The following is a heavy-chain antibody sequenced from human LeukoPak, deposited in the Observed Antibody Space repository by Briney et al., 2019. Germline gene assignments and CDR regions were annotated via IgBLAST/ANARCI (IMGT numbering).Heavy chain of an antibody. J-gene: IGHJ3*02. V-gene: IGHV3-72*01. CDR2: TGNKANSYTT. Sequence: PGGSLRLSCAAPGFTFSDHYIYWVRQAPGKGLEWVGRTGNKANSYTTQYAASVQGRFTISRHDSENSLYLEMNSLKTEDTAMYYCAREPYSKANWAALDIWGQGTMVTVSS. D-gene: IGHD4-11*01. CDR3: AREPYSKANWAALDI. CDR1: GFTFSDHY.